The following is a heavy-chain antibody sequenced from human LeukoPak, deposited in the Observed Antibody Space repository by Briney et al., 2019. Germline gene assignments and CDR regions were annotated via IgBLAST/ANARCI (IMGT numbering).Heavy chain of an antibody. J-gene: IGHJ4*02. CDR1: GFIFSRDS. D-gene: IGHD6-19*01. CDR3: VRYYGSGWIQFDY. V-gene: IGHV3-48*04. CDR2: ISHDSGVR. Sequence: GGSLRLSCEASGFIFSRDSMNWVRQAPGKGLEWISYISHDSGVRYYADSVRGRFTISRDNAKNTLYLQMNSLRAEDTAVYYCVRYYGSGWIQFDYWGQGILVTVSS.